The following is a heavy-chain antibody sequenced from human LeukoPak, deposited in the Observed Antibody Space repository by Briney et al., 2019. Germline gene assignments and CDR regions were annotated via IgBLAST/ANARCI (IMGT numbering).Heavy chain of an antibody. V-gene: IGHV4-59*08. CDR1: GGSIGTYY. J-gene: IGHJ6*03. CDR3: ARHIGGGIEDMDV. D-gene: IGHD3-16*02. CDR2: IYVTGT. Sequence: PSEALSLTCTVSGGSIGTYYWSWIRQSPGKGLEWIGYIYVTGTRYNPYLQSRVTISVDRSRNQFFLKMSSVTAADTAVYYCARHIGGGIEDMDVWGKGTKVIVSS.